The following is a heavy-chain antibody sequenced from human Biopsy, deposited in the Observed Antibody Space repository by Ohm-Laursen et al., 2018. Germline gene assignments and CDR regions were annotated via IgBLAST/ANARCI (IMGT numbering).Heavy chain of an antibody. CDR1: TGTFNSCG. D-gene: IGHD3-22*01. J-gene: IGHJ4*02. CDR3: ARDTKWLASGPIDY. V-gene: IGHV1-69*06. CDR2: IIPLFGTT. Sequence: SVKVSCNSPTGTFNSCGIIWVRQAPGQGLEWMGGIIPLFGTTNYAQKFQGRVTITADKSTGTAYMDLSSLRSEDTAVYYCARDTKWLASGPIDYWGQGALVTVSS.